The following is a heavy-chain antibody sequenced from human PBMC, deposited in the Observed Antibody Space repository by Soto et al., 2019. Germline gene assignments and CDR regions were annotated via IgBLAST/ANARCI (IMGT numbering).Heavy chain of an antibody. D-gene: IGHD6-6*01. CDR3: ARGPYSSSERSYGMDV. J-gene: IGHJ6*02. V-gene: IGHV3-30-3*01. CDR2: ISYDGSNK. CDR1: GFTFSSYA. Sequence: GGSLRLSCAASGFTFSSYAMHWVRQAPGKGLEWVAVISYDGSNKYYADSVKGRFTISRDNSKNTLYLQMNSLRAEDTAVYYCARGPYSSSERSYGMDVWGQGTTVTVSS.